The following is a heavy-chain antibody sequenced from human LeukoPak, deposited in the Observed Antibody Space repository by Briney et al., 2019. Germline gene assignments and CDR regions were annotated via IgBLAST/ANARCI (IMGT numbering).Heavy chain of an antibody. D-gene: IGHD3-22*01. V-gene: IGHV1-46*01. J-gene: IGHJ6*02. CDR2: INPSGGST. Sequence: GASVKVSCKASGYTFTSYYMHWVRQAPGQGLEWMGIINPSGGSTSYAQKFQGRVTMTRDTSTSTVYMELSSLRSEDTAVYYCARVPYDSSGYPRSEGMDVWGQGTTVTVSS. CDR3: ARVPYDSSGYPRSEGMDV. CDR1: GYTFTSYY.